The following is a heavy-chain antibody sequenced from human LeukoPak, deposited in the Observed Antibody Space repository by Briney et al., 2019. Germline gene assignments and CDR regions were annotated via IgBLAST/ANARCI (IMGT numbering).Heavy chain of an antibody. J-gene: IGHJ4*02. CDR3: AGGPGFLIDC. CDR1: GFTFSCSW. V-gene: IGHV3-7*01. Sequence: GGSLRLSCAAAGFTFSCSWMSWVRQAPGKGLEWVANIKQDGSEKHYVDSVKGRLTISRGNAKNLLYLQMNSLRVENTAVYYCAGGPGFLIDCWGQGTLVTVSS. D-gene: IGHD3-3*01. CDR2: IKQDGSEK.